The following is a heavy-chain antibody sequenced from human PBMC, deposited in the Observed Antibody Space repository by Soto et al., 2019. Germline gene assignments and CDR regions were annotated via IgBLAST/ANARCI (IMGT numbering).Heavy chain of an antibody. CDR3: ARVYWNNYSSGPDDY. CDR1: GYTFTSYG. J-gene: IGHJ4*02. V-gene: IGHV1-18*01. CDR2: ISAYNGNT. D-gene: IGHD6-19*01. Sequence: QVQLVQSGAEVKKPGASVKVSCKASGYTFTSYGISWVRQAPGQGLEWMGWISAYNGNTNYAQKLQGRVTITTDTSTSTAYMELKSLRSDDTAVYYCARVYWNNYSSGPDDYWGQGTLVTVSS.